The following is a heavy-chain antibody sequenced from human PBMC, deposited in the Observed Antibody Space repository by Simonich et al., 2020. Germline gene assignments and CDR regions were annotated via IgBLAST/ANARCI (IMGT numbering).Heavy chain of an antibody. CDR2: SNPNSGGT. CDR3: ARGALTGDYYYMDV. Sequence: QVQLVQSGAEVKKPGASVKVSCKASGYTFTGYYMHWVRQAPGKGLEWRGWSNPNSGGTNYAQKVQGRVTMTRDTSISTAYMELSRLRSDDTAVYYCARGALTGDYYYMDVWGKGTTVTVSS. J-gene: IGHJ6*03. D-gene: IGHD7-27*01. CDR1: GYTFTGYY. V-gene: IGHV1-2*02.